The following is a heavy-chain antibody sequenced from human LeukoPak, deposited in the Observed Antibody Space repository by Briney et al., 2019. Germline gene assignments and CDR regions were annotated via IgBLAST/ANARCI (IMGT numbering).Heavy chain of an antibody. Sequence: GGSLRLSCAASGFTFSSYAMHWVRQAPGKGLEWVAVISYDGSNKYYADSVKGRFTISRDNSKNTLYLQMNSLRAEDTAVYYCAGEEVYSSDLDYWGQGTLVTVSS. D-gene: IGHD6-19*01. J-gene: IGHJ4*02. CDR3: AGEEVYSSDLDY. V-gene: IGHV3-30*04. CDR2: ISYDGSNK. CDR1: GFTFSSYA.